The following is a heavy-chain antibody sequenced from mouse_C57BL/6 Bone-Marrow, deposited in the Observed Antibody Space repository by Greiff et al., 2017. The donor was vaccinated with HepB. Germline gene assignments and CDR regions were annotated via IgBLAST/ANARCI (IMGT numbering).Heavy chain of an antibody. Sequence: VQLQQSGPELVKPGASVKISCKASGYTFTDYYMNWVKQSHGKSLEWIGDINPNNGGTSYNQKFKGKATLTVDKSSSTAYMELRSLTSEDSAVYYCDGYPFAYWGQGTLVTVSA. V-gene: IGHV1-26*01. CDR3: DGYPFAY. CDR1: GYTFTDYY. CDR2: INPNNGGT. D-gene: IGHD2-2*01. J-gene: IGHJ3*01.